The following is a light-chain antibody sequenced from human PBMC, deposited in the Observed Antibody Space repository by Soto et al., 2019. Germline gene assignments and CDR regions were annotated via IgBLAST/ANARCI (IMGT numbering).Light chain of an antibody. J-gene: IGLJ1*01. V-gene: IGLV2-14*03. CDR3: SSYSDSDTKV. Sequence: QSALTQAASVSGSPVQSITISFVGTSSDVGAYIYVSWYQQYPGKAPKLIIYEVNNRPSGVSGRFSGSKSDTTAYLTISGLQAEDEADYYCSSYSDSDTKVFGTGTKVTV. CDR2: EVN. CDR1: SSDVGAYIY.